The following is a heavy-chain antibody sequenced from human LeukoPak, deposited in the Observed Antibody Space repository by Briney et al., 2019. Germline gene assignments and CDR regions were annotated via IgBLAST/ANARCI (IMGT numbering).Heavy chain of an antibody. CDR3: PKFPDSEPIDN. CDR2: INHSGGT. J-gene: IGHJ4*02. CDR1: GGSFSGYN. Sequence: PSETLPLTCVVSGGSFSGYNMGWGRQAPGKGLEWIGDINHSGGTSYNPSLKSGASVSLDTSKNKFSLYLPSVPAPAPPVYFCPKFPDSEPIDNWGQGTLVTVSS. D-gene: IGHD1-26*01. V-gene: IGHV4-34*01.